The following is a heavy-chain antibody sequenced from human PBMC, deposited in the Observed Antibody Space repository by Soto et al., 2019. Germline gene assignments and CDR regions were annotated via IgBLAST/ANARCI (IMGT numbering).Heavy chain of an antibody. D-gene: IGHD5-18*01. CDR1: GGYIISGDYY. J-gene: IGHJ4*02. Sequence: PSETLSRTCTVSGGYIISGDYYWSWIRQPPGKGLEWIGYIYYSGSTYYNPSLKSRVTISVDTSKNQFALKLSSVTAADTAVYYCARRGFVAAMAYYFDYWGQGALVTSPQ. CDR2: IYYSGST. V-gene: IGHV4-30-4*01. CDR3: ARRGFVAAMAYYFDY.